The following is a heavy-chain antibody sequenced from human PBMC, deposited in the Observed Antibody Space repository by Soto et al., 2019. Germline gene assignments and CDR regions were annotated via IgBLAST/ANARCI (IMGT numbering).Heavy chain of an antibody. J-gene: IGHJ3*02. CDR3: VSSHGSGSYYPDAFDI. V-gene: IGHV5-51*01. Sequence: GESLKISCKGSGYSFTSYWIGWVRQMPGKGLEWMGIIYPGDSDTRYSPSFQGQVTISADKSISTAYLQWSSLKASATAMYYCVSSHGSGSYYPDAFDIWGQGTMVTVSS. CDR1: GYSFTSYW. CDR2: IYPGDSDT. D-gene: IGHD3-10*01.